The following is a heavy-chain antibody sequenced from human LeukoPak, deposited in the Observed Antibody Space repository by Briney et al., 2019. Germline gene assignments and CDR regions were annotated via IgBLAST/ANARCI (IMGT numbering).Heavy chain of an antibody. CDR2: IKQDGSEK. CDR3: AREDGDHTYYYYGMDV. Sequence: GGSLRLSCAASGFTFSSYWMSWVRQAPGKGLEWVANIKQDGSEKYYVDSVKGRFTISRDNAKNSLYPQMNSLRAEDTAVYYCAREDGDHTYYYYGMDVWGQGTTVTVSS. V-gene: IGHV3-7*03. J-gene: IGHJ6*02. CDR1: GFTFSSYW. D-gene: IGHD4-17*01.